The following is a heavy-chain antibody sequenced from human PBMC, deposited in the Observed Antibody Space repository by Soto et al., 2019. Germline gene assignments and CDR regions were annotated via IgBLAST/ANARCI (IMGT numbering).Heavy chain of an antibody. CDR2: ISAFTGNT. J-gene: IGHJ3*02. CDR1: GYTXINYG. Sequence: GXSXKVSFKASGYTXINYGIRLVRQAPGQGLEWMGWISAFTGNTEYAQIPKDRVNMITDPSTSTAYMELKSLRSDDTSMYYCARVLGYASSWWRHSAFDIWGRGTMGTVSS. D-gene: IGHD6-13*01. V-gene: IGHV1-18*01. CDR3: ARVLGYASSWWRHSAFDI.